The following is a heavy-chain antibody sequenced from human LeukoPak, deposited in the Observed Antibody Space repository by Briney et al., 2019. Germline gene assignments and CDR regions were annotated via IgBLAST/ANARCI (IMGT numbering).Heavy chain of an antibody. J-gene: IGHJ4*02. Sequence: GGSLRLSCAASGFTFSSYWMSWVRQAPGKGLEWVANIKQDGSEKYYVDSVKGRFTISKDNAKNSLYLQMNSLRAEDTAVYYCARDYYVDSSGNYYEYYFDYWGQGTLVTVSS. D-gene: IGHD3-22*01. CDR3: ARDYYVDSSGNYYEYYFDY. CDR2: IKQDGSEK. CDR1: GFTFSSYW. V-gene: IGHV3-7*01.